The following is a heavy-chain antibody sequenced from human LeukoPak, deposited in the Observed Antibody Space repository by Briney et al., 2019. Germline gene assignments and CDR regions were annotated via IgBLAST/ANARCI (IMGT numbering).Heavy chain of an antibody. J-gene: IGHJ4*02. CDR1: GGSFSGYY. D-gene: IGHD5-18*01. V-gene: IGHV4-39*01. CDR2: IYYSGST. Sequence: SETLSLTCAVYGGSFSGYYWGWIRQPPGKGLEWIGSIYYSGSTYYNPSLKSRVTISVDTSKIQFSLKLSSVTAADTAVYYCARHGVDTAMVTGSGVDYWGQGTLVTVSS. CDR3: ARHGVDTAMVTGSGVDY.